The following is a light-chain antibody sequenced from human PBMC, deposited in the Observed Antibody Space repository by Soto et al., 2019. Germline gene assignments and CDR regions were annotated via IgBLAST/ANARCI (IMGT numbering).Light chain of an antibody. Sequence: EIVMTQSAASLSVSPGERVTLSCRAGQGVTTNFAWYQQKSGQSPRLLIYDVSTRATGVPARFSGTGSETDFTLTISSLQSEDFAVYYCQQYNKLPLTFGGGTKVDIK. CDR2: DVS. J-gene: IGKJ4*01. V-gene: IGKV3-15*01. CDR3: QQYNKLPLT. CDR1: QGVTTN.